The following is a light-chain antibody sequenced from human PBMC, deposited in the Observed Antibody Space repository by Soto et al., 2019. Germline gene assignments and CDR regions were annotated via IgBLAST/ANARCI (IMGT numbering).Light chain of an antibody. V-gene: IGKV3-20*01. CDR2: DAS. CDR3: QPYGSSVT. Sequence: DIVLTQSPGTLSLSPGERATLSCRASQSVRSRYLAWYQQKAGQAPRLLIYDASRRATGIPDRFSGSGSGTDFTLTISRLEPEGFAVYYCQPYGSSVTFGGGTKVEIK. CDR1: QSVRSRY. J-gene: IGKJ4*01.